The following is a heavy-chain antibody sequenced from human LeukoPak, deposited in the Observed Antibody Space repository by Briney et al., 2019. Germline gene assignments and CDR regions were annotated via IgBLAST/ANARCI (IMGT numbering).Heavy chain of an antibody. V-gene: IGHV1-8*01. CDR3: ARDPYPQDIVVVVAAGGAI. J-gene: IGHJ3*02. D-gene: IGHD2-15*01. CDR1: GYTFTSYD. Sequence: ASVKVSCKASGYTFTSYDINWVRQATGQGLEWMGWMNPNSGNTGYAQKFQGRVTMTRNTSISTAYMELSSLRSEDTAVYYCARDPYPQDIVVVVAAGGAIWGQGTMVTVSS. CDR2: MNPNSGNT.